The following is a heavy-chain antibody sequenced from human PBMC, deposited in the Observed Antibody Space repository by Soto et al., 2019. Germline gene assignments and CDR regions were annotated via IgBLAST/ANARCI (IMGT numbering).Heavy chain of an antibody. CDR3: ARAGITGTPYYFDY. Sequence: QVQLVESGGGVVQPGRSLRLSCAASGFTFSSYGMHWVRQAPGKGLEWVAVIWYDGSNKYYADSVKGRFTISRDNPKNTLYLQMNSLRAEDTAVYYCARAGITGTPYYFDYWGQGTLVTVSS. D-gene: IGHD1-7*01. V-gene: IGHV3-33*01. CDR2: IWYDGSNK. J-gene: IGHJ4*02. CDR1: GFTFSSYG.